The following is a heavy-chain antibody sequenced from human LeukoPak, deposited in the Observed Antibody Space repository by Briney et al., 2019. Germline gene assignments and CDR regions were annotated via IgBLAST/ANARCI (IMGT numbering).Heavy chain of an antibody. D-gene: IGHD6-19*01. J-gene: IGHJ4*02. Sequence: GGSLRLSCAASGFTFSSCAMTWVRQAPGRGLEWVSGISDSGGSTYYADSVKGRFTISRDNSKNTVYLQMNSLRAEDTAVYYCAKDGIAVAGTSAWYWGQGTQVTVSS. CDR3: AKDGIAVAGTSAWY. CDR2: ISDSGGST. CDR1: GFTFSSCA. V-gene: IGHV3-23*01.